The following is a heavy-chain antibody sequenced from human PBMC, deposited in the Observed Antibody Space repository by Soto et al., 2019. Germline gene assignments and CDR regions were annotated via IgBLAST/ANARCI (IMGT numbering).Heavy chain of an antibody. D-gene: IGHD3-3*01. J-gene: IGHJ6*03. CDR1: GGSISSYY. Sequence: SETLSLTCTVSGGSISSYYWSWIRQPPGKGLEWIGYIYYNGSTNYNPSLKSRVTISVDTSKNQFSLKLSSVTAADTAVYYCARGSYDFWSGYRYYYYYMDVWGKGTTVTVSS. V-gene: IGHV4-59*01. CDR3: ARGSYDFWSGYRYYYYYMDV. CDR2: IYYNGST.